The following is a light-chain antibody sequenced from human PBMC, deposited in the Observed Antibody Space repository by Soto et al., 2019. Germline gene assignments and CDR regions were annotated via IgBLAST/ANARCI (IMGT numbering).Light chain of an antibody. Sequence: EIVMTQSPATLSLSPGERATLSCRASQSVSSNLAWYQQKPGQAPRLLIYGASTRATGIPARFSGSGSGTEFTLTISSLEPEDFEVYYCQQRSNWPWTFGQGTKVDIK. CDR1: QSVSSN. J-gene: IGKJ1*01. CDR2: GAS. CDR3: QQRSNWPWT. V-gene: IGKV3-15*01.